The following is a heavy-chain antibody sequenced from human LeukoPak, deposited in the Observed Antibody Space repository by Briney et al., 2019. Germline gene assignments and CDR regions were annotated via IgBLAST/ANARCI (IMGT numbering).Heavy chain of an antibody. J-gene: IGHJ4*02. CDR1: GFTFGSYG. CDR2: IRGSGDKS. V-gene: IGHV3-23*01. CDR3: AKGPRTVRFGDRHKGMFDY. D-gene: IGHD3-10*01. Sequence: QTGGSLRLSCAASGFTFGSYGMNWVRQAPGKGLEWVSVIRGSGDKSYYTDSVKGRFTVSRDNSKNTVYLQMNSLRAEDTAVYYCAKGPRTVRFGDRHKGMFDYWGQGTLVTVSS.